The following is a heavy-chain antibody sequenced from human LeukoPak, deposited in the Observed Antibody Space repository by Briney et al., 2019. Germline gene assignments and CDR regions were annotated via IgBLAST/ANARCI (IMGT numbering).Heavy chain of an antibody. Sequence: PSETLSLTCTVSGGSISSYYWSWIRQPPGKGLEWIGYIYYSGSTNYNPSLKSRVTISVDTSKNQFSLKLSSVTAADTAVYYCARESWESFDYWGQGTLVTVSS. CDR1: GGSISSYY. V-gene: IGHV4-59*01. CDR2: IYYSGST. J-gene: IGHJ4*02. CDR3: ARESWESFDY. D-gene: IGHD1-26*01.